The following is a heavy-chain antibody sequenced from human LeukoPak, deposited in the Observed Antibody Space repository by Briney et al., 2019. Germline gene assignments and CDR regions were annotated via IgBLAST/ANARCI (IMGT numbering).Heavy chain of an antibody. CDR2: IFHSGST. CDR3: ARHQAYYDSSGYPNWYFDL. V-gene: IGHV4-59*08. J-gene: IGHJ2*01. CDR1: GGSISSDY. Sequence: SETPSLTCTVSGGSISSDYWNWIRQPPGRGLEWIGCIFHSGSTKYIPSLKSRVTISVDTSKNQFSLKLSSVTAADTAVYYCARHQAYYDSSGYPNWYFDLWGRGTLVTVSS. D-gene: IGHD3-22*01.